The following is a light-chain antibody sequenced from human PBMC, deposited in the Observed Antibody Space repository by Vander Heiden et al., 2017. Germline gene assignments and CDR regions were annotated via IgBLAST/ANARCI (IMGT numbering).Light chain of an antibody. CDR2: DAT. V-gene: IGKV1-5*01. CDR3: QQYSSYPYT. J-gene: IGKJ2*01. Sequence: DIQMTQSPLTLSASVGDRVTITCRASQSVSSWLAWYQQIPGKAPKLLIYDATSLESGFPSRFSGSRSGTEFILTISSLLPDDFATYYCQQYSSYPYTFGQGTKLQIK. CDR1: QSVSSW.